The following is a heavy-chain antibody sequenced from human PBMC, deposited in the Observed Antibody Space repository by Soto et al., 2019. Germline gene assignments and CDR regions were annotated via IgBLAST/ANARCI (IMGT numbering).Heavy chain of an antibody. V-gene: IGHV1-69*01. D-gene: IGHD6-13*01. CDR3: VRDSGAKLSSS. Sequence: QVQLVQSGAEVKKPGSSVKVSCKASGGTFSSYRINWVRQAPGQGLEWVGGIVPIYRTADYAQKFQGRVTITAHESARTSYMELRSLQSQDTAVYYCVRDSGAKLSSSWGQGTLVTVSS. J-gene: IGHJ4*02. CDR1: GGTFSSYR. CDR2: IVPIYRTA.